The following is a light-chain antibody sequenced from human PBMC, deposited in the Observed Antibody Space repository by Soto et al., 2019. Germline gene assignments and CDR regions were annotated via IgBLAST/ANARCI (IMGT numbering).Light chain of an antibody. V-gene: IGLV2-8*01. CDR3: SSYAGSNAFLV. CDR2: EVS. Sequence: QSALTQPPSASGSPGQSVTISCTGTSSDVGGYNYVSWYQLHPGKAHKLMIYEVSKRPSGVPDRFSGSKSGNTASLTVSGLQAEDESDYYCSSYAGSNAFLVFGGGTKLTVL. J-gene: IGLJ2*01. CDR1: SSDVGGYNY.